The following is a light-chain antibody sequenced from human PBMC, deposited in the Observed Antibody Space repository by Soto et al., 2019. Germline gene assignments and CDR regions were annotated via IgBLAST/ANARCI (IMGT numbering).Light chain of an antibody. Sequence: DIQMTQSPSTLSASVGDRVTITCRASQSISDSLAWYQQKPGKAPKLLIYEASSLKSGIPSRFRGSRSGTEYTITISSLQPDDFATYYCQQYNGYWTFGQGTKVEIK. J-gene: IGKJ1*01. CDR2: EAS. CDR3: QQYNGYWT. V-gene: IGKV1-5*03. CDR1: QSISDS.